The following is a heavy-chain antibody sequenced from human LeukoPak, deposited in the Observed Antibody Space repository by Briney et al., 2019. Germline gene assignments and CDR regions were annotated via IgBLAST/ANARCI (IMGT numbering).Heavy chain of an antibody. CDR3: ASQGSLYYYDARASNYYFDL. CDR2: IYSSGTT. D-gene: IGHD3-22*01. J-gene: IGHJ2*01. Sequence: SETLSLTCSVSGGSMWNYYWSWIRQSPGTGMEWNGYIYSSGTTDYHPSLRSRVTISVDTSKNNFSLRLSSVTAAATAVYFCASQGSLYYYDARASNYYFDLWGRGTLVTVSS. CDR1: GGSMWNYY. V-gene: IGHV4-59*01.